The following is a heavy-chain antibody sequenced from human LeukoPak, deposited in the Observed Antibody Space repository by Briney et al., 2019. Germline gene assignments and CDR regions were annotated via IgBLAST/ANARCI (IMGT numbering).Heavy chain of an antibody. Sequence: GGSLRLSCAASGFLFSSYGMHWVRQAPGKGLEWVAFIQYDGSNQYYADSVRGRFTISRDNSKNTLYLQMNSLRAEDSAVYYCASERNYYDSSGYYPSPAYWGQGTLVTVSS. V-gene: IGHV3-30*02. D-gene: IGHD3-22*01. CDR2: IQYDGSNQ. CDR1: GFLFSSYG. J-gene: IGHJ4*02. CDR3: ASERNYYDSSGYYPSPAY.